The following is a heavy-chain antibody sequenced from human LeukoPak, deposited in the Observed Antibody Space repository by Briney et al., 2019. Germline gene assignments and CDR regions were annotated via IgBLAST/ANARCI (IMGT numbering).Heavy chain of an antibody. CDR1: GGSFSGYY. CDR2: ISHSGST. D-gene: IGHD3-10*01. Sequence: SETLSLTCAVYGGSFSGYYWSWIRQPPGKGLEWIGEISHSGSTNYNPSLKSRVTLSVDTSKNQFSLKLSSVTAADTAVYYCARDRLLWFGGSYYYGMDVWGKGTTVTVSS. CDR3: ARDRLLWFGGSYYYGMDV. V-gene: IGHV4-34*01. J-gene: IGHJ6*04.